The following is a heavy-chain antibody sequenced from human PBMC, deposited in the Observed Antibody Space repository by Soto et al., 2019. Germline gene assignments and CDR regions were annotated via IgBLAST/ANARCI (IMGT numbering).Heavy chain of an antibody. CDR2: ISAYNGNT. V-gene: IGHV1-18*01. CDR3: AIIVGGYYYGSGSYYYDY. CDR1: GYTFTSYG. J-gene: IGHJ4*02. D-gene: IGHD3-10*01. Sequence: ASVKVSCKASGYTFTSYGISWVRQAPGQGLEWMGWISAYNGNTNYAQKLQGRVTMTTDTSTSTAYMELRSLRSDDTAVYYCAIIVGGYYYGSGSYYYDYWGQGTLVTVSS.